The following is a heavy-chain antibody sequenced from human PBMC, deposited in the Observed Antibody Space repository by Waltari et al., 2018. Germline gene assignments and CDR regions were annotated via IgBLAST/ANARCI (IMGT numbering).Heavy chain of an antibody. CDR3: AKAGGVVILGIFDY. D-gene: IGHD3-22*01. J-gene: IGHJ4*02. Sequence: EVQLVQSGAEVKKPGATVKISCKASGYTFTDYYMHWGQQAPGKGLEWMGRVDPEDGETIYAEKFQGRVTITADTSTDTAYMELSSLRSEDTAVYYCAKAGGVVILGIFDYWGQGTLVTVSS. CDR1: GYTFTDYY. CDR2: VDPEDGET. V-gene: IGHV1-69-2*01.